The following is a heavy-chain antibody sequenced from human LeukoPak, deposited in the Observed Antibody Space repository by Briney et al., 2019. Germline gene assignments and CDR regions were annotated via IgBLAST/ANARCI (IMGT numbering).Heavy chain of an antibody. V-gene: IGHV1-18*01. CDR2: ISAYNGNT. Sequence: ASVKVSCKASGYTFTSYGISWVRQAPGQGLEWMGWISAYNGNTNDAQKLQGRVTMTTDTSTSTAYMELRSLRSDDTAVYYCARDRAYMAAAAPFDYWGQGTLVTVSS. J-gene: IGHJ4*02. D-gene: IGHD6-13*01. CDR3: ARDRAYMAAAAPFDY. CDR1: GYTFTSYG.